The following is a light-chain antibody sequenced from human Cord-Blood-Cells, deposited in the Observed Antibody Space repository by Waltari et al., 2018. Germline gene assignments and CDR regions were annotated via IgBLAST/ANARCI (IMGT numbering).Light chain of an antibody. J-gene: IGKJ1*01. V-gene: IGKV3-15*01. CDR3: QQYNNWPRT. CDR1: QSVSSN. CDR2: GAS. Sequence: EIVMTQSPATLSVSPGERATLSCRASQSVSSNLAWYQQKPGQAPRLLNYGASTRATGIPARFSGSGSGTEFTLAISRLQSEDFAFYYCQQYNNWPRTFGQGTKVESK.